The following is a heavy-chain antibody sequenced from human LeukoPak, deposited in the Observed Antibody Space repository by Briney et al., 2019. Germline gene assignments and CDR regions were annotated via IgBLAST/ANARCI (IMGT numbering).Heavy chain of an antibody. Sequence: GGSLRLSCAASGFTFSSYAMSWVRQTPGQGLEWVSAISGNGGSTYYADSVKGRFTFSRDNPKNTLYLQMNSLRAEDTAVYYCAKEEGYYYDSGGYYVEYFQHWGQGTLVTVSS. D-gene: IGHD3-22*01. CDR2: ISGNGGST. J-gene: IGHJ1*01. V-gene: IGHV3-23*01. CDR1: GFTFSSYA. CDR3: AKEEGYYYDSGGYYVEYFQH.